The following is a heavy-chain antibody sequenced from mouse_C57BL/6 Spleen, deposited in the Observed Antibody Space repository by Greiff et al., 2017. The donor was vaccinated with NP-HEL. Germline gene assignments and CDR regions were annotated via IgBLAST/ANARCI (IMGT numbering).Heavy chain of an antibody. J-gene: IGHJ2*01. CDR2: ISYDGSN. Sequence: EVQLQESGPGLVKPSQSLSLPCSVTGYSITSGYYWNWIRQFPGNKLEWMGYISYDGSNNYNPSLKNRISITRDTSKNQFFLKLNSVTTEDTATYYCARGGLPYFDYWGQGTTLTVSS. V-gene: IGHV3-6*01. CDR1: GYSITSGYY. CDR3: ARGGLPYFDY.